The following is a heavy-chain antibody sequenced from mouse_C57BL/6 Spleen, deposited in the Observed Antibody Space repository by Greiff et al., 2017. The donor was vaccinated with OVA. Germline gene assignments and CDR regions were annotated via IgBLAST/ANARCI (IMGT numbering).Heavy chain of an antibody. D-gene: IGHD2-4*01. CDR1: GFTFSDYG. J-gene: IGHJ2*01. Sequence: EVKLMESGGGLVKPGGSLKLSCAASGFTFSDYGMHWVRQAPEKGLEWVAYISSGSSTIYYADTVKGRFTISRDNAKNTLFLQMTSLRSEDTAMYYCARGDDYDAFDYWGQGTTLTVSS. CDR2: ISSGSSTI. CDR3: ARGDDYDAFDY. V-gene: IGHV5-17*01.